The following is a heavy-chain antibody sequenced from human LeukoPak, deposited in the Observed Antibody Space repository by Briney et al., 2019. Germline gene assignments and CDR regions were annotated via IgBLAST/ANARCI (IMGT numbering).Heavy chain of an antibody. D-gene: IGHD1-26*01. CDR3: TTVSGSYHY. Sequence: GGSLKLSCAASGFTFSGSAMHWVRQASGKGLEWVGGIRSKANSYATAYAASVKGRFTISRDDSKNTAYLQMNSLKTEDTAVYYCTTVSGSYHYWGQGTLVTVSS. V-gene: IGHV3-73*01. J-gene: IGHJ4*02. CDR2: IRSKANSYAT. CDR1: GFTFSGSA.